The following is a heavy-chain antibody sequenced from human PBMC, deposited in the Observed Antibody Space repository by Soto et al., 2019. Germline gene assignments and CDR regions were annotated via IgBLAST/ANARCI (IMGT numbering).Heavy chain of an antibody. CDR3: TRVGGSYGGYPNFDY. CDR1: GGSISSYY. CDR2: IYYSGST. Sequence: SETLSLTCTVSGGSISSYYWSWIRQPPGKGLEWIGYIYYSGSTNYNPSLKSRVTISVDTSKNQVSLKLSSVTAADTAVYYCTRVGGSYGGYPNFDYWGPGTLVTVSS. D-gene: IGHD4-17*01. V-gene: IGHV4-59*01. J-gene: IGHJ4*02.